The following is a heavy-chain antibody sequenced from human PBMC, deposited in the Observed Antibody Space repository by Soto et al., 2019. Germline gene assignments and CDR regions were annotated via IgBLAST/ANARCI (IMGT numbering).Heavy chain of an antibody. Sequence: QVQLVESGGGVVQPGRSLRLSCAASGFTFSSYAMHWVRQAPGKGLEWVAVIWYDGSNKYYADSVKGRFTISRDNSKNTLYLQMNSLRAEDTAVYYCARDPVEYHLPYGMDVWGQGTTVTVSS. CDR1: GFTFSSYA. D-gene: IGHD2-2*01. V-gene: IGHV3-33*01. CDR3: ARDPVEYHLPYGMDV. CDR2: IWYDGSNK. J-gene: IGHJ6*02.